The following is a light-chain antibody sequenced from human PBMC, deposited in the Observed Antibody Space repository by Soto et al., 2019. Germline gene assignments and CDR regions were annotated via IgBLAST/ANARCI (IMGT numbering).Light chain of an antibody. Sequence: DIVMTQSPDSLAVSLGERATINCKSSQSVLYSSNNKNYLAWYQQKPGQPPKLLIYWASTRESGVPDRFSGRGSGTDFTLAISSLQAEDVAVYYCQQYYSTPYTFGQWTKWEIK. V-gene: IGKV4-1*01. CDR2: WAS. CDR3: QQYYSTPYT. CDR1: QSVLYSSNNKNY. J-gene: IGKJ2*01.